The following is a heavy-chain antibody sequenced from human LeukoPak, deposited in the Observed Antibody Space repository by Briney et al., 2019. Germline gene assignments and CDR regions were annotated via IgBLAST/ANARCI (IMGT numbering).Heavy chain of an antibody. CDR2: ISGRTGII. CDR1: GFTFSSYS. V-gene: IGHV3-48*02. D-gene: IGHD3-22*01. CDR3: ARDRSPYTTSAYYLDY. Sequence: PGGSLRLSCAASGFTFSSYSMNWVRQAPGKGLEGISYISGRTGIIYYGDSVKGRFTISRDNAKNSLYLQMNSLRDEDTAVYYCARDRSPYTTSAYYLDYWRQGTLVTVSS. J-gene: IGHJ4*02.